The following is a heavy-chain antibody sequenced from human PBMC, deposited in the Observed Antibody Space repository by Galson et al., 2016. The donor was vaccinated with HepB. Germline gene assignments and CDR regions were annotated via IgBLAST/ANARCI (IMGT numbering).Heavy chain of an antibody. CDR3: AHSVAQQCGDGCYSISGWFDP. J-gene: IGHJ5*02. D-gene: IGHD2-21*01. CDR2: IYWDEDK. Sequence: PALVKPTQTLTLPCTFSGFSLSTSGEGVGWIRQPPGKALEWLALIYWDEDKRYSPSLKSRLTITKDTSKNQVVLTRTNMDPVDTATYFCAHSVAQQCGDGCYSISGWFDPWGQGTLVTVSS. V-gene: IGHV2-5*02. CDR1: GFSLSTSGEG.